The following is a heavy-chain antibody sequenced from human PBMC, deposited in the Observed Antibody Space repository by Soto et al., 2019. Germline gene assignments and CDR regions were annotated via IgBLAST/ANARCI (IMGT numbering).Heavy chain of an antibody. CDR3: ARGTTTSAFSAMDV. D-gene: IGHD1-1*01. CDR2: ISYDGDNK. V-gene: IGHV3-30-3*01. Sequence: QVQLVESGGGVVQPVRSLRLSCAASGFTFSYHALNWVRQAPGKGLEWVAVISYDGDNKYIAESVKGRFTISRDNSKNTVSLQMNSLRTEDTAMYFCARGTTTSAFSAMDVWGQGTTVTVSS. J-gene: IGHJ6*02. CDR1: GFTFSYHA.